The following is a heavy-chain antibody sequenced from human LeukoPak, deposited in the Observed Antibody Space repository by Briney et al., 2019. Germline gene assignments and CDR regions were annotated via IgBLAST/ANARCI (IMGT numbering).Heavy chain of an antibody. CDR2: IYYSGST. CDR3: AREGPHESSRENDAFHI. Sequence: PSQTLSLTCTVSGGSISSGGYYWSWIRQHPGKGLEWIGYIYYSGSTYYNPSLKSRVTISVDTSKNQFSLKLSSVTAADTAVYYCAREGPHESSRENDAFHIWGQGTMVTVSS. CDR1: GGSISSGGYY. D-gene: IGHD1-26*01. V-gene: IGHV4-31*03. J-gene: IGHJ3*02.